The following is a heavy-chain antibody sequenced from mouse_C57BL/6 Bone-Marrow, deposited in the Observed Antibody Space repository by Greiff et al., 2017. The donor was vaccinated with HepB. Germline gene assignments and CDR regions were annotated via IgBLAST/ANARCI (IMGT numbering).Heavy chain of an antibody. V-gene: IGHV5-6*01. CDR2: ISSGGSYT. Sequence: EVQLVESGGDLVKPGGSLKLSCAASGFTFSSYGMSWVRQTPDKRLEWVATISSGGSYTYYPDSVKGRFTISRDNAKNTLYLQMSSLKSEDTAMYYCAISYYFDYWGQGTTLTVSS. CDR3: AISYYFDY. CDR1: GFTFSSYG. J-gene: IGHJ2*01.